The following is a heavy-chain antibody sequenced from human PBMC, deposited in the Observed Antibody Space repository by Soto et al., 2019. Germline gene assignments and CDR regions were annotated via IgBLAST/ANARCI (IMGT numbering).Heavy chain of an antibody. CDR2: MNPNSGNT. Sequence: QVQLVQSGAEVKKPGASVKVSCKASGYTFTSYDINWVRQATGQGLEWMGWMNPNSGNTGYAQKFQGRVTMTRNTSISXXYMELSSLRSEDTAVYYCAREQELVAGHYYYGMDVWGQGTTVTVSS. J-gene: IGHJ6*02. D-gene: IGHD6-13*01. CDR3: AREQELVAGHYYYGMDV. V-gene: IGHV1-8*01. CDR1: GYTFTSYD.